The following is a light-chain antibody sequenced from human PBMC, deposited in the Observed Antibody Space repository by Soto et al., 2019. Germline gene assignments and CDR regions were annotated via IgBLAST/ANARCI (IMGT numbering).Light chain of an antibody. CDR3: QQYYSTPRT. Sequence: DIGMTQSPDSLALSLGERATINFKSSHSFLYSSNNKNYLAWYQQKKGQPPKXXIYWASTRESGVPDRFSGSGYGTDFNLTISSLQAEDVAVYYCQQYYSTPRTFGQGTKVDIK. V-gene: IGKV4-1*01. CDR2: WAS. J-gene: IGKJ1*01. CDR1: HSFLYSSNNKNY.